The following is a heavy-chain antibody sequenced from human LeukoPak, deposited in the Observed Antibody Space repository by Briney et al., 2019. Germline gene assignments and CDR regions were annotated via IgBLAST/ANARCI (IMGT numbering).Heavy chain of an antibody. CDR1: GFTFSSHG. J-gene: IGHJ4*02. CDR2: IWYDGSNK. D-gene: IGHD4-17*01. CDR3: ARVSFGDYAFDY. Sequence: GGSLRLSCAASGFTFSSHGMHWVRQAPGKGLEWVAVIWYDGSNKYYADSVKGRFTISRDNFKNTLYLQMNSLRAEDTAMYYCARVSFGDYAFDYWGQGTLVTVSS. V-gene: IGHV3-33*01.